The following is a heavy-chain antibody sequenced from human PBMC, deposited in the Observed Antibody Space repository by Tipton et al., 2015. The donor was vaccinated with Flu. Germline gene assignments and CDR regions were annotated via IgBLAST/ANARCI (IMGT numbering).Heavy chain of an antibody. D-gene: IGHD4-11*01. Sequence: TLSLTCAVYAGSFSGYYWSWIRQPPGKGLEWIGEINHIGTTNYNPSLKSRVTISVDTSKNQFSLKLSSVTAADTAVYFCARRDFSNYVSEPKNWFDPWGPGVLVSVSS. V-gene: IGHV4-34*01. J-gene: IGHJ5*02. CDR3: ARRDFSNYVSEPKNWFDP. CDR1: AGSFSGYY. CDR2: INHIGTT.